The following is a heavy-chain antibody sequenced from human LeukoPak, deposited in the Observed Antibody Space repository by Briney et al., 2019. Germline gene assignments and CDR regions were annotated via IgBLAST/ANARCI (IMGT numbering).Heavy chain of an antibody. Sequence: SETLSLTCTVSGYSISSGYYWGWIRQPPGKGLEWIGSIYHSGSTYYNPSLKSRVTISVDTSKNQFSLKLSSVTAADTAVYYCARIYGDYVGYYYYMDVWGKGTTVTVSS. V-gene: IGHV4-38-2*02. CDR2: IYHSGST. J-gene: IGHJ6*03. D-gene: IGHD4-17*01. CDR1: GYSISSGYY. CDR3: ARIYGDYVGYYYYMDV.